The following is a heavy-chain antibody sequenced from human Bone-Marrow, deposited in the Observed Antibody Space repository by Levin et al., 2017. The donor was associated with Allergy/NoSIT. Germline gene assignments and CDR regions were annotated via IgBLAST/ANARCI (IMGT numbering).Heavy chain of an antibody. CDR2: LLLPPPSL. V-gene: IGHV3-21*04. Sequence: SLLLSFSSSPFTFRSYGMHWVRQAPGPFLSFFSSLLLPPPSLSYADSVKGRFTISRDNAKNSLYLQMNSLRAEDTAVYYCARVSWTGGSGTYMGSFDYWGQGTLVTVSA. CDR1: PFTFRSYG. CDR3: ARVSWTGGSGTYMGSFDY. D-gene: IGHD3-10*01. J-gene: IGHJ4*02.